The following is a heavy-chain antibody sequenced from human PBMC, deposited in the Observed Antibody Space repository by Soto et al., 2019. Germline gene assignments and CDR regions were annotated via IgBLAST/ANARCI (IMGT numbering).Heavy chain of an antibody. J-gene: IGHJ6*02. D-gene: IGHD2-15*01. V-gene: IGHV1-69*13. CDR1: GGTFSSYA. Sequence: ASVKVSCKASGGTFSSYAISWVRQAPGQGLEWMGGIIPIFGTANYAQKFQGRVTITADESTSTAYMELSSLRSEDTAVYYCARGGCSGGSCYPWDYYGMDVWGQGTTVTVSS. CDR2: IIPIFGTA. CDR3: ARGGCSGGSCYPWDYYGMDV.